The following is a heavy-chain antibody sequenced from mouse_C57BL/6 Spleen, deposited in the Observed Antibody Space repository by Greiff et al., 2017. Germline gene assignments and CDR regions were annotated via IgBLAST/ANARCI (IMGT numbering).Heavy chain of an antibody. CDR3: ARGRSNYPWYFDV. V-gene: IGHV2-2*01. D-gene: IGHD2-5*01. J-gene: IGHJ1*03. Sequence: QVQLQQSGPGLVQPSQSLSITCTVSGFSLTSYGVHWVRQSPGKGLEWLGVIWSGGSTDYNAAFISRLSISKDNSKSQVFFKMNSLQADDTAIYYCARGRSNYPWYFDVWGTGTTVTVSS. CDR1: GFSLTSYG. CDR2: IWSGGST.